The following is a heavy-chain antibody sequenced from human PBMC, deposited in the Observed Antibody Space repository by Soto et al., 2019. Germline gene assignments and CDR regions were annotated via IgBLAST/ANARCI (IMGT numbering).Heavy chain of an antibody. CDR1: GGSFSGYY. J-gene: IGHJ4*02. V-gene: IGHV4-34*01. D-gene: IGHD3-10*01. Sequence: QVQLQQWGAGLLKPSETLSLTCAVYGGSFSGYYWSWIRQPPGKGLEWIGEINHSGSTNYNPSLKSRVTISVDTSKNQFSLKLSSVTAADTAVYYCARGLSSGFDYWGQGTLVTVSS. CDR3: ARGLSSGFDY. CDR2: INHSGST.